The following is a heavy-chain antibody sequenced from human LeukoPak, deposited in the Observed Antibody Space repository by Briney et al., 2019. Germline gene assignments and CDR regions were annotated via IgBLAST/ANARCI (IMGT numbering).Heavy chain of an antibody. Sequence: GGSLRLSCAASGFTFTYYAMDWVRQAPGKGLEWVSAISGSDGSTYYADSVKGRFTISRDNSKNTLYLQMNSLRAEDTAIYYCAKAGDYSYFDYWGQGTLVTVSS. CDR2: ISGSDGST. J-gene: IGHJ4*02. CDR1: GFTFTYYA. V-gene: IGHV3-23*01. CDR3: AKAGDYSYFDY. D-gene: IGHD4-11*01.